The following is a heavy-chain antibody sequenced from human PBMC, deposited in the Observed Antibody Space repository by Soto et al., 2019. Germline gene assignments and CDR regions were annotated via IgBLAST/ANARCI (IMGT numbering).Heavy chain of an antibody. CDR2: IYYSGTT. CDR3: ARGRGGTYDAFDI. D-gene: IGHD1-26*01. Sequence: SETLSLTCTVSSGSIGTYFWSWIRQPPGKGLEWIGYIYYSGTTNYNPSLKSRVTIFLDTSKNQFSLRLSSVTAVDTAVYYCARGRGGTYDAFDIWGQGTLVTVSS. J-gene: IGHJ3*02. V-gene: IGHV4-59*01. CDR1: SGSIGTYF.